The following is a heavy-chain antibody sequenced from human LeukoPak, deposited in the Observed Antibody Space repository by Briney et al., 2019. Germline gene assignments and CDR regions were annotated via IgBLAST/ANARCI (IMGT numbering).Heavy chain of an antibody. CDR2: IYYRGIT. Sequence: PSETLSLTCIVSGGSINSGAYFWSWIRQHPGKGLEWIGYIYYRGITYYHPSLKSRVTISVDTSKNQFSLKLSSVTAADTAVYYCASRPPISGGWYWGQGTLVTVSS. D-gene: IGHD2-15*01. J-gene: IGHJ4*02. CDR1: GGSINSGAYF. V-gene: IGHV4-31*03. CDR3: ASRPPISGGWY.